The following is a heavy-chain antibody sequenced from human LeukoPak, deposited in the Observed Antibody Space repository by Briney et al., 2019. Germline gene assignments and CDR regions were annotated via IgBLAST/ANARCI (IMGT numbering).Heavy chain of an antibody. CDR3: ASGLDIVVVPASYYYYMDV. CDR2: IIPIFGTA. V-gene: IGHV1-69*13. CDR1: GGTFSSYA. Sequence: GASVKVSCKASGGTFSSYAISWVRQAPGQGLEWMGGIIPIFGTASYAQKFQGRVTITADESTSTAYMELSSLRSEDTAVYYCASGLDIVVVPASYYYYMDVWGKGTTVTVSS. J-gene: IGHJ6*03. D-gene: IGHD2-2*01.